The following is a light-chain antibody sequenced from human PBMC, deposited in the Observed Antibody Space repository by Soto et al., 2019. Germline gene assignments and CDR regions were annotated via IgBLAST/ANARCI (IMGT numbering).Light chain of an antibody. CDR3: QQRSNWPSKIT. Sequence: EIVLTQSPATLSLSPGERATLSCRASQSVSSYLAWYQQKPGQAPRLLIYDASNRATGIPARFSGSGSGTDFTLTISTLELKDFAVYYCQQRSNWPSKITFGGGTKVDIK. CDR1: QSVSSY. J-gene: IGKJ4*01. CDR2: DAS. V-gene: IGKV3-11*01.